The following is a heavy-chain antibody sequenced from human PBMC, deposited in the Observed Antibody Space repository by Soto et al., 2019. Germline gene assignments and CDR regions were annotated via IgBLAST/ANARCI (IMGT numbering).Heavy chain of an antibody. CDR2: IYSGGST. D-gene: IGHD3-9*01. CDR3: ASLGPYYDILTGYHDPGY. J-gene: IGHJ4*02. Sequence: GGSLRLSCAASGFTVSSNYMSWVRQAPGKGLEWVSVIYSGGSTYYADSVKGRFTISRDNSKNTLYLQMNSLRAEDTAVYYCASLGPYYDILTGYHDPGYWGQGTLVTVSS. CDR1: GFTVSSNY. V-gene: IGHV3-66*01.